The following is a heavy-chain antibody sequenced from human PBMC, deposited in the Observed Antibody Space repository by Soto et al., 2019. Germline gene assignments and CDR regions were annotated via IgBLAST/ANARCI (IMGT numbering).Heavy chain of an antibody. V-gene: IGHV1-8*01. CDR2: MNPHRGNT. Sequence: QVQLVQSGAEVKKPGASVKVSCKASGYTFTSYDINWVRQATGHGLEWMGWMNPHRGNTGYAQKCRGRVTMTRNTSISTAYMELSSLRSEDTAVYYCGIVGYCTNGECEDDYYYYMDVWGKGTTVTGSS. CDR3: GIVGYCTNGECEDDYYYYMDV. D-gene: IGHD2-8*01. J-gene: IGHJ6*03. CDR1: GYTFTSYD.